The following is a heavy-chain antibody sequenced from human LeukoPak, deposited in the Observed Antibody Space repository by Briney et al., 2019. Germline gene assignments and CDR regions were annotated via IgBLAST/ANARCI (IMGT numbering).Heavy chain of an antibody. V-gene: IGHV3-53*04. CDR2: IYSGGST. Sequence: GGSLRLSCAASGFTFSSYGMHWVRQAPGKGLEWVSVIYSGGSTYYADSVKGRFTISRHNSKNTLYLQMNSLRAEDTAVYYCARSIAAALYYFDYWGQGTLVTVSS. J-gene: IGHJ4*02. CDR3: ARSIAAALYYFDY. D-gene: IGHD6-13*01. CDR1: GFTFSSYG.